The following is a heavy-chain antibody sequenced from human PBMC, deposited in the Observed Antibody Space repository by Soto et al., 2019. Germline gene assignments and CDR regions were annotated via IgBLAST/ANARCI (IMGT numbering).Heavy chain of an antibody. D-gene: IGHD3-3*01. Sequence: PSETLSLTCVVSGGPINSDYWSWLRQTPGKGLEWIGSIYYSGSTYYNPSLKSRVTISVDTSKNQFSRKLSSVTAADTAVYYCARHRALYYDFWSGYSNWFGPWGQGTLVTVSS. CDR3: ARHRALYYDFWSGYSNWFGP. J-gene: IGHJ5*02. CDR1: GGPINSDY. V-gene: IGHV4-39*01. CDR2: IYYSGST.